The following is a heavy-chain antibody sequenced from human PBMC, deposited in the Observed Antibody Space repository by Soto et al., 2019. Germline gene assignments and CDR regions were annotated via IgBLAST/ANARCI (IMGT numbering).Heavy chain of an antibody. CDR3: ARVPGP. CDR2: IYNSGST. D-gene: IGHD7-27*01. V-gene: IGHV4-30-2*01. J-gene: IGHJ5*02. CDR1: GGSISSGGYS. Sequence: QLQLQESGSGLVKPSQTLSLTCAVSGGSISSGGYSWSWFRQPPGQGLEWIGYIYNSGSTYYNTSLTSRGTITVAMATNQFSLKLSSVTAADTAVDYCARVPGPWGQGTLVTVSS.